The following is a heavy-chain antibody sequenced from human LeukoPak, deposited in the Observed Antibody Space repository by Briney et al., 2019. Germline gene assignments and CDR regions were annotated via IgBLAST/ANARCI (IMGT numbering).Heavy chain of an antibody. CDR2: INIDGGST. CDR1: GFTFSSYW. J-gene: IGHJ4*02. CDR3: ARGSSSYYDSSGYSLAYDY. V-gene: IGHV3-74*01. D-gene: IGHD3-22*01. Sequence: PGGSLRLSCAASGFTFSSYWMHWVRQAPGKGLVWVSRINIDGGSTSYADSVKGRFTISRDNAKNTLYLQMNSLRAEDTAVYYCARGSSSYYDSSGYSLAYDYWGQGTLVTVSS.